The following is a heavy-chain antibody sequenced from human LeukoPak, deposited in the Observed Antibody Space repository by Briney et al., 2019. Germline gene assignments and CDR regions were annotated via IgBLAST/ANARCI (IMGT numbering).Heavy chain of an antibody. Sequence: SETLSLTCTVSGGSIGSYYWSWIRQPPGKGLEWIGYIYYSGSTNYNPSLKSRVTISVDTSKNQFSLKLSSVTAADTAVYYCARDRPSNNYGMDVWGQGTTVTVSS. CDR2: IYYSGST. CDR3: ARDRPSNNYGMDV. J-gene: IGHJ6*02. CDR1: GGSIGSYY. V-gene: IGHV4-59*01.